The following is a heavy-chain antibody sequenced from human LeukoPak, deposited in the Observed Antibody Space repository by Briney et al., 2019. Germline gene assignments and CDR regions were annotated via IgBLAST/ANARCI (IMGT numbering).Heavy chain of an antibody. CDR2: ISWNSGST. CDR3: AKTYSWAFDY. D-gene: IGHD2-15*01. V-gene: IGHV3-9*01. CDR1: GFTFDDYS. J-gene: IGHJ4*02. Sequence: PGGSLRLSCAASGFTFDDYSMDWVRQVPGKGLEWVSGISWNSGSTVYADSVKGRFTISRDNAKNSLYLQMNSLRPDDTALYYCAKTYSWAFDYWGQGTLVTVSS.